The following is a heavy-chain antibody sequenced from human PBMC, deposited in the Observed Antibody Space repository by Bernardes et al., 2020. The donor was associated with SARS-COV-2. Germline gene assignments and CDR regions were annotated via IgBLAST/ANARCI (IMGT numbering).Heavy chain of an antibody. V-gene: IGHV4-61*08. CDR2: IYYSGST. Sequence: SETLSLTCTVSGGSISSGGYYWSWIRQHPGKGLEWIGYIYYSGSTYYNPSLKSRVTISVATSKKVFSLNLRSVAAADTAVYYCARGYAYYYDTTGNYPYVSFDVWGQGTTVTVSS. J-gene: IGHJ3*01. CDR3: ARGYAYYYDTTGNYPYVSFDV. CDR1: GGSISSGGYY. D-gene: IGHD3-22*01.